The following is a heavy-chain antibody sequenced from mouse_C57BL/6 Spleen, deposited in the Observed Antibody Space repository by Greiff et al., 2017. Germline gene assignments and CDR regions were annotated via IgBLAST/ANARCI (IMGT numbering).Heavy chain of an antibody. Sequence: DVMLVESGGGLVQPGGSMKLSCVASGFTFSNYWMNWVRQSPEKGLEWVAQIRLKSDNYATHYAESVKGRFTISRDDSKSSVYLQMNNLRAEDTGIYYCTAYYGSRDWYFDVWGTGTTVTVSS. J-gene: IGHJ1*03. D-gene: IGHD1-1*01. V-gene: IGHV6-3*01. CDR1: GFTFSNYW. CDR3: TAYYGSRDWYFDV. CDR2: IRLKSDNYAT.